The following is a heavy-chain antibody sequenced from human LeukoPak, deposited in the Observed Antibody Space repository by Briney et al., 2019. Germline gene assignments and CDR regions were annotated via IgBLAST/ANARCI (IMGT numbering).Heavy chain of an antibody. Sequence: PGGSLRLSCAASGFTFDDYAMHWVRQAPGKGLEWVSLISGDGATTYYAASVKGRFTISRDNKKNVLYLQMNNLGTEDSALFYCAKGLSSVFDALNIWGQGTLVTVSS. D-gene: IGHD3-10*01. CDR3: AKGLSSVFDALNI. CDR1: GFTFDDYA. V-gene: IGHV3-43*02. CDR2: ISGDGATT. J-gene: IGHJ3*02.